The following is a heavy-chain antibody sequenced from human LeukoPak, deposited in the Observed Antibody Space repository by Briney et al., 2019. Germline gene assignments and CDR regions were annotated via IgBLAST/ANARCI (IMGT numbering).Heavy chain of an antibody. CDR1: GGSISSYY. V-gene: IGHV4-59*01. CDR3: VRMDYGSGSYYFDD. CDR2: IYYTGST. J-gene: IGHJ4*02. D-gene: IGHD3-10*01. Sequence: SETLSLTCTVSGGSISSYYWNWIRQPPGKGLEWIGYIYYTGSTNYNTSPKSRATMSIDTSKNQFSLKLSSVTAADTAVYYCVRMDYGSGSYYFDDWGQGTLVTVSS.